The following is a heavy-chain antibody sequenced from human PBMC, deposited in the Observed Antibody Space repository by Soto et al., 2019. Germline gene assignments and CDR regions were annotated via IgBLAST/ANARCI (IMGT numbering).Heavy chain of an antibody. CDR2: ITSGSSYI. V-gene: IGHV3-21*01. J-gene: IGHJ6*02. D-gene: IGHD3-22*01. CDR3: ANQKSSSGYYNYYYYGMDV. Sequence: GGSLRLSCTASGFIFSDYSMNWVRQAPGKGLEWVSCITSGSSYIYYADSVKGRFTISRDNAKNLLYLQMNSLRAEDTAVYYCANQKSSSGYYNYYYYGMDVWGQGTTVTVSS. CDR1: GFIFSDYS.